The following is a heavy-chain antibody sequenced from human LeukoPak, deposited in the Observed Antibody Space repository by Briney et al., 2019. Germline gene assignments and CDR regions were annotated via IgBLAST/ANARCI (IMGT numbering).Heavy chain of an antibody. CDR1: GYTFTSYY. J-gene: IGHJ4*02. D-gene: IGHD3-10*01. CDR3: ARGGLWFGELEDPFDY. CDR2: INPSGGST. V-gene: IGHV1-46*01. Sequence: ASVKVSCKASGYTFTSYYMHWVRQAPGQGLEWMGIINPSGGSTSYAQKFQGRVTMTRDMSTSTVYMELSSLRSEDMAVYYCARGGLWFGELEDPFDYWGQGTLVTVSS.